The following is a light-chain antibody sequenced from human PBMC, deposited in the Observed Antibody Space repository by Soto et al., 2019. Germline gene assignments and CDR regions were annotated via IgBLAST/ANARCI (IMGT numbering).Light chain of an antibody. CDR3: QQYNNWLWT. CDR2: GAS. Sequence: EIVMTQSPATLSVSPGERATLSCRASQSVSSNLAWYQQKPGQAPRLLIYGASTRATGIPARFSGSGSGTKFTLTISSLQSEDFAVYYCQQYNNWLWTFGQGTKVEIK. CDR1: QSVSSN. V-gene: IGKV3-15*01. J-gene: IGKJ1*01.